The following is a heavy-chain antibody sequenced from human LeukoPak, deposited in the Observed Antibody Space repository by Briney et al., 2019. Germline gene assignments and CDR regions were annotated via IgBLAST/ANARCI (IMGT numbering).Heavy chain of an antibody. D-gene: IGHD1-26*01. CDR3: ARQNTPHGNFDY. V-gene: IGHV3-13*01. J-gene: IGHJ4*02. Sequence: GGSLRLSCAASGFTLSSYAMHWVRHPAGKGLEWVSAIGTAGDTFYPGSVKGRFTISRENAKKSLFLQMNSLRAEDTAVYYCARQNTPHGNFDYWGQGTLVTVSS. CDR1: GFTLSSYA. CDR2: IGTAGDT.